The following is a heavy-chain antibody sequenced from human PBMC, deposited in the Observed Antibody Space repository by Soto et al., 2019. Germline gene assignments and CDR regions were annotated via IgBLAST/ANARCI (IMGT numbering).Heavy chain of an antibody. CDR2: IYYSGST. J-gene: IGHJ4*02. Sequence: PSETLSLTCTVSGGSISSGGYYWSWIRQHPGKGLEWIGYIYYSGSTYYNPSLKSRVTISLDTSKNQFSLKLSSVTAADTAVYYCARRYGGNFDYWGQGTLVTVSS. D-gene: IGHD3-16*01. CDR1: GGSISSGGYY. V-gene: IGHV4-31*03. CDR3: ARRYGGNFDY.